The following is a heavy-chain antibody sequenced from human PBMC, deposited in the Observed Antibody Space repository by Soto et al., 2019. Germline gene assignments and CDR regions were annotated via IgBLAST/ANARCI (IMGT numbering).Heavy chain of an antibody. D-gene: IGHD3-22*01. V-gene: IGHV3-30*18. CDR2: ISYDGSNK. Sequence: QVQLVESGGGVVQPGGSLRLSCVASGSTFSSYGMHWVRQAPGKGLEWVAVISYDGSNKNYADSVKGRFTISRDNSNNTLNVQMNSLRPEDTAGYYGAKDKYYPNTSGYNVFDYWGQGTLVTVSS. J-gene: IGHJ4*02. CDR1: GSTFSSYG. CDR3: AKDKYYPNTSGYNVFDY.